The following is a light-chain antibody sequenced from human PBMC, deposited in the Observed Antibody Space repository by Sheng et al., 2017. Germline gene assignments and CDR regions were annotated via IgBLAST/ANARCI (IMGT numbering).Light chain of an antibody. V-gene: IGKV3-15*01. Sequence: EIVMTQSPDTLSVSPGERATLSCRASQSVSSDLAWYQQKPGQPPRLLIYGASTRATGIPARFSGSGSGTEFTLTISSLQSEDFAVYYCQQYNNWRLTFGGGTKVEIK. CDR3: QQYNNWRLT. CDR2: GAS. J-gene: IGKJ4*01. CDR1: QSVSSD.